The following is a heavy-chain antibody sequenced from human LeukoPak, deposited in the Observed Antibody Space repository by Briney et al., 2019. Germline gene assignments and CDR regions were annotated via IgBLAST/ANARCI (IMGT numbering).Heavy chain of an antibody. D-gene: IGHD5-18*01. CDR3: ANSRRGYSYDLGSWYFDY. J-gene: IGHJ4*02. CDR1: GFTFSSYA. CDR2: ISGSGGST. Sequence: GGSLRLSCAASGFTFSSYAMSWVRQAPGKGLEWVSAISGSGGSTYYADSVMGRFTISRDNSKNTLYLQMNSLRAEDTAVYYCANSRRGYSYDLGSWYFDYWGQGTLVTVSS. V-gene: IGHV3-23*01.